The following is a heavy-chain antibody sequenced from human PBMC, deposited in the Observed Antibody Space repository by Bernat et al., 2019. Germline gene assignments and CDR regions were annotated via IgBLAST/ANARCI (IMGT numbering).Heavy chain of an antibody. J-gene: IGHJ6*02. Sequence: EVQLVESGGGLVQPGGSLRLSCAASGFTFSSYWMHWVRQAPGKGLVWVSRINSDGSGTRYADSVKGRFTISRDNAKNTLYLQMNSLRAEDTAVYYCAREFVTICGVNYYQYGMDVWGQGTTVTVSS. D-gene: IGHD3-3*01. CDR2: INSDGSGT. V-gene: IGHV3-74*01. CDR3: AREFVTICGVNYYQYGMDV. CDR1: GFTFSSYW.